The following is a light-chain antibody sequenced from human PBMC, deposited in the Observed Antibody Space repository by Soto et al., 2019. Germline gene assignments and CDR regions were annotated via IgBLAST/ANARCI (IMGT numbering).Light chain of an antibody. J-gene: IGKJ1*01. V-gene: IGKV1-39*01. CDR3: QQCGSSPET. Sequence: DIQMTQSPSSLSASVGDGFTITCRASQSISFYLNWYQQKPGNAPKVLIYAASNLQTGVPSRFSGSGSGTEFTLTISSLQSEDFAVYYCQQCGSSPETFGQGTKVDI. CDR1: QSISFY. CDR2: AAS.